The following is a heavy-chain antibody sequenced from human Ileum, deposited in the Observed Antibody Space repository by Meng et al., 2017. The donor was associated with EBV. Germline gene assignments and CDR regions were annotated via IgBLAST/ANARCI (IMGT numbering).Heavy chain of an antibody. J-gene: IGHJ4*02. CDR2: TSHSGST. CDR1: GGSISRREW. CDR3: ASSDYYRSDY. Sequence: QVQLPESGPGLVKPSETLSLTCAVSGGSISRREWRSWVRQPPGKGLEWIGETSHSGSTNYSPSLKSRVTISLDKSKNQLSLKLNSVTAADTAVYYCASSDYYRSDYWGQGTLVTVSS. D-gene: IGHD3-22*01. V-gene: IGHV4-4*02.